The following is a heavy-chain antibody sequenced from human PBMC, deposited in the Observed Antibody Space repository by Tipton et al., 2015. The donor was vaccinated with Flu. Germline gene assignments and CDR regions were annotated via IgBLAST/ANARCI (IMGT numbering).Heavy chain of an antibody. J-gene: IGHJ5*01. CDR3: ARRDYSNYVSVPKTWFDS. V-gene: IGHV4-38-2*01. CDR2: IYHSGTT. CDR1: GDSAASDFY. D-gene: IGHD4-11*01. Sequence: TLSLTCSVSGDSAASDFYWGWIRQPPGKGLEWIGNIYHSGTTYYNPSLRSRVTILPDRSKNQFSLKLSFVTAADTAVYYCARRDYSNYVSVPKTWFDSWGQGILVTVSS.